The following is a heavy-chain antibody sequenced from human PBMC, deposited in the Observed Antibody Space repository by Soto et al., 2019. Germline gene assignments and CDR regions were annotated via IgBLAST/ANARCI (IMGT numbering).Heavy chain of an antibody. CDR2: ISGTGGST. Sequence: PGGSLRLSCAASGFTFNNYAMNWVRQAPGKGLEWVATISGTGGSTYYADSVKGRFTISRDNSKNTLYCLRVEDTAVYYCAKDRLGGNFDYWGQGTQVTVS. V-gene: IGHV3-23*01. CDR3: AKDRLGGNFDY. CDR1: GFTFNNYA. J-gene: IGHJ4*02.